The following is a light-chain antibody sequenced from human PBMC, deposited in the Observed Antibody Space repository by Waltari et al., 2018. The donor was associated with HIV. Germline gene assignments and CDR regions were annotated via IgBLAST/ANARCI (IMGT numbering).Light chain of an antibody. CDR2: RDD. CDR3: ATWDDSLSGSV. V-gene: IGLV1-47*01. J-gene: IGLJ3*02. CDR1: SSNIGSHY. Sequence: SVLTQPPSTSGTPGQRVTISCSWSSSNIGSHYVYWYRQLPGTAPKIVMYRDDQRPSGVPVRFSGSKSGTSASLAISGLRSEDEADYFCATWDDSLSGSVFGGGTKLTVL.